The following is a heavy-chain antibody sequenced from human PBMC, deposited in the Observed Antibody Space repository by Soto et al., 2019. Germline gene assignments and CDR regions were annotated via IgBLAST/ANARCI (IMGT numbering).Heavy chain of an antibody. CDR3: ARDSTEAFDI. V-gene: IGHV3-48*03. CDR1: GFTFSSYE. CDR2: ISSSGSTI. Sequence: GGSLRLSCAASGFTFSSYEMNWVRQAPGKGLEWVSYISSSGSTIYYADSVKGRFTISRDNAKNSLYLQMNSLRAEDTAVYYCARDSTEAFDIWGQGTMVTVSS. J-gene: IGHJ3*02. D-gene: IGHD2-2*01.